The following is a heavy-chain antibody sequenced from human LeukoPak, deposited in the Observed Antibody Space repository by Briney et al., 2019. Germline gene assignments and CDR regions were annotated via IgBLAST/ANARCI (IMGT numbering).Heavy chain of an antibody. CDR3: ARETATVISYYFEY. V-gene: IGHV4-34*01. Sequence: PSETLSLTCAVYGGSFSVDYWSWIRQPPGKGLEWIGEITHSGNTNYNPSLKSRVTMSVDTSKNQISLRLSSVTAADTAVYYCARETATVISYYFEYWGQGTLVTVSS. J-gene: IGHJ4*02. CDR2: ITHSGNT. D-gene: IGHD4-11*01. CDR1: GGSFSVDY.